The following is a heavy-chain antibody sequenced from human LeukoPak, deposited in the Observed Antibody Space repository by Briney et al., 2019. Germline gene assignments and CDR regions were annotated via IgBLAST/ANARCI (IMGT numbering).Heavy chain of an antibody. CDR3: ATTVGGSGTSIGGYYYMDV. D-gene: IGHD3-10*01. Sequence: ALVKVSCKVSGYTLTEFSMHWVRQAPGKGLEWIGGFDPEDGETIYAQKFQGRVTMTEDTSTDTAYMELSSLRSEDTAVYYCATTVGGSGTSIGGYYYMDVWGKGTTVTISS. CDR2: FDPEDGET. V-gene: IGHV1-24*01. J-gene: IGHJ6*03. CDR1: GYTLTEFS.